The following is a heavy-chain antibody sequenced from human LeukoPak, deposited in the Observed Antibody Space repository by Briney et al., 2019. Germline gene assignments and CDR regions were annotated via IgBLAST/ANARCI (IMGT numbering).Heavy chain of an antibody. J-gene: IGHJ4*02. D-gene: IGHD3-10*01. CDR1: GGTFSSYT. CDR3: AIQVGVYTATMVRGVMIY. V-gene: IGHV1-69*02. CDR2: IIPILGIA. Sequence: AVKVSCKASGGTFSSYTISWVRQAPGQGLEWMGRIIPILGIANYAQKFQGRFTIAADKSTSTAYMELSSLRPEDTAVYYCAIQVGVYTATMVRGVMIYWGQGTLVTVSS.